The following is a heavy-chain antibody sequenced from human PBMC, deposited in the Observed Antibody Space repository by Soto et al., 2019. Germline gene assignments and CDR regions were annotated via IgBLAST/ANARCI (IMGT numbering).Heavy chain of an antibody. Sequence: EVQLLESGGGLVQPGGSLRLSCAASGFTFSGYAMSWVRQAPGKGLEWVSTISNSGGSTWYAESVKGRFTISRDNSKNTLDLQMNSLRAEETAVYYCLMGYFFDYWGQGPLVTVSS. J-gene: IGHJ4*02. D-gene: IGHD3-16*01. CDR2: ISNSGGST. CDR3: LMGYFFDY. V-gene: IGHV3-23*01. CDR1: GFTFSGYA.